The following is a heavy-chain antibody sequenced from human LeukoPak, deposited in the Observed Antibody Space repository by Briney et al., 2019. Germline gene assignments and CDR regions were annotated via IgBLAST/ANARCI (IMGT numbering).Heavy chain of an antibody. CDR2: TYYRSKWYN. J-gene: IGHJ3*02. Sequence: SQTLSLTCAISGDSVSSNSAAWNWIRQSPSRGLEWLGRTYYRSKWYNDYAVSVKSRITINPDTSKNQFSLQLNSVTPEDTAVYYCARDRAYYDFWSGYYDAFDIWGQGTMVTVSS. D-gene: IGHD3-3*01. V-gene: IGHV6-1*01. CDR1: GDSVSSNSAA. CDR3: ARDRAYYDFWSGYYDAFDI.